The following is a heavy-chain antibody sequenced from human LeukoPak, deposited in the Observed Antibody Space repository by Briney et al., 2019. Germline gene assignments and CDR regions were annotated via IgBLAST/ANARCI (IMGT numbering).Heavy chain of an antibody. V-gene: IGHV1-69*04. CDR3: AREEETAMAAPYYYHGMDV. D-gene: IGHD5-18*01. J-gene: IGHJ6*02. Sequence: SVKVSCKASGGTFNSYAISWVRQAPGQGLEWMGRIIPMSDIAKYAQRFQDKVTITAVKSTSTAYLELTSLRSEDTAVYYCAREEETAMAAPYYYHGMDVWGQGTSVTVSS. CDR1: GGTFNSYA. CDR2: IIPMSDIA.